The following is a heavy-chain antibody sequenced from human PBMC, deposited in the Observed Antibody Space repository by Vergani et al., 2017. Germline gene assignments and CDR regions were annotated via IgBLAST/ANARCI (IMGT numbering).Heavy chain of an antibody. CDR2: IFPGDADT. CDR3: AXLPRGLLGMSLEY. J-gene: IGHJ4*02. CDR1: GYTFTNYW. Sequence: EVRLVQSGPEVKKPGESVKISCETSGYTFTNYWVAWVRQRPGKGLEWMGLIFPGDADTRYSPSFEGQVTISADTSTSTAYVQWPSLKASDTAVYFCAXLPRGLLGMSLEYWGQGTLVTVSS. V-gene: IGHV5-51*01. D-gene: IGHD1-26*01.